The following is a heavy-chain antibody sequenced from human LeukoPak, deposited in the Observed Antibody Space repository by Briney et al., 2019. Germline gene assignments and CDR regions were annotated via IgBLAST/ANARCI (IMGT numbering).Heavy chain of an antibody. CDR3: ARARWYYDFWSGYSELDP. J-gene: IGHJ5*02. D-gene: IGHD3-3*01. CDR2: IYYSGST. CDR1: GGSISSGDYY. V-gene: IGHV4-30-4*01. Sequence: VSGGSISSGDYYWSWIRQPPGKGLEWIGYIYYSGSTYYNPSLKSRVTISVDTSKNQFSLKLSSVTAADTAVYYCARARWYYDFWSGYSELDPWGQGTLVTVSS.